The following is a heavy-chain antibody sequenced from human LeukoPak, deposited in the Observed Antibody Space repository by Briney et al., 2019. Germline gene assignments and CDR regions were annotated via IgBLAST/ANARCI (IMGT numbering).Heavy chain of an antibody. CDR1: GYTFTSYD. J-gene: IGHJ5*02. Sequence: ASVKVSCKASGYTFTSYDINWVRQATGQGLEWMGWMNPNSGNTGYAQKFQGRVTMTRDMSTSTVYMELSSLRSEDTAVYYCAREAGSGSYSYWFDPWGQGTLVTVSS. D-gene: IGHD3-10*01. CDR2: MNPNSGNT. V-gene: IGHV1-8*02. CDR3: AREAGSGSYSYWFDP.